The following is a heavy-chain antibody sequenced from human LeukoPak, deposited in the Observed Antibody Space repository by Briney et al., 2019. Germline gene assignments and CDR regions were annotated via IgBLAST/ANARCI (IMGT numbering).Heavy chain of an antibody. D-gene: IGHD6-6*01. Sequence: GGSLRLSCAASGFTFSSYGMHWVRQAPGKGLEWVAVISYDGSNKYYADSVKGRFTISRDNSKNTLYLQMNSLGAEDTAVYYCVRVLYSSSIGIDYWGQGTLVTVSS. CDR1: GFTFSSYG. J-gene: IGHJ4*02. CDR2: ISYDGSNK. V-gene: IGHV3-30*03. CDR3: VRVLYSSSIGIDY.